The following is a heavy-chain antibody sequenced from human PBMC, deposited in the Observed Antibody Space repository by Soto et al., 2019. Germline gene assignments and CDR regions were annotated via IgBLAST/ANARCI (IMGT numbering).Heavy chain of an antibody. Sequence: ASVKVSCKASGYTFTGYYMHWVRQAPGQGLEWMGWINPNSGGTNYAQKFQGWVTMTRDTSISTAYMELSRLRSDDTAVYYCAREFQYCSSTSCRPNNWFDPWGQGTLVTVSS. CDR2: INPNSGGT. CDR1: GYTFTGYY. CDR3: AREFQYCSSTSCRPNNWFDP. V-gene: IGHV1-2*04. J-gene: IGHJ5*02. D-gene: IGHD2-2*01.